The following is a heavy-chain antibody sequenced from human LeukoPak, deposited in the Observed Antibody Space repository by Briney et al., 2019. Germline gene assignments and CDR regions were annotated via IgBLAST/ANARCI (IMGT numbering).Heavy chain of an antibody. CDR3: ARQGGSSLNFDY. CDR2: INPNSGDT. Sequence: ASVKVSCKASGYTFTGYYIHWVRQAPGQGLEWMGWINPNSGDTSHAQRFQDRVTMTRDMSTSTAYMDLSMLTSDKTALYYCARQGGSSLNFDYWGQGTLVTVSS. D-gene: IGHD1-26*01. V-gene: IGHV1-2*02. CDR1: GYTFTGYY. J-gene: IGHJ4*02.